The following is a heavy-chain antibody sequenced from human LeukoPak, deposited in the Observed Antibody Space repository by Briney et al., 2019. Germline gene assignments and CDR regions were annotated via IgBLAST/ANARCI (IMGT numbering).Heavy chain of an antibody. D-gene: IGHD3-22*01. J-gene: IGHJ4*02. CDR3: VRDPGYYDSSGFHPFDY. Sequence: PGGSLRLSCAASGYPFFNNWMTWVRQAPGKGLEWVATIKQDGRETYYVDSVKGRFTISRDNAKNTLYLQMNSLRAEDTAVYYCVRDPGYYDSSGFHPFDYWGQGTLVTVSS. CDR2: IKQDGRET. CDR1: GYPFFNNW. V-gene: IGHV3-7*01.